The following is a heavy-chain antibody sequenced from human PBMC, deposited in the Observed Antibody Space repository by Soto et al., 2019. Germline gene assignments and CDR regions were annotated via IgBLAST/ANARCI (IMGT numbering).Heavy chain of an antibody. Sequence: SETLSLTCTVAGGSISSGGYYWTWIRQPPGKGLEFIGYIYYKGTTTYNPSLKSRVAISIDTSKNQFSLQLTSVIAADTAIYYCARLGDYYQSLGTWGRGTLVTVSS. CDR1: GGSISSGGYY. J-gene: IGHJ5*02. CDR3: ARLGDYYQSLGT. CDR2: IYYKGTT. V-gene: IGHV4-61*08. D-gene: IGHD3-22*01.